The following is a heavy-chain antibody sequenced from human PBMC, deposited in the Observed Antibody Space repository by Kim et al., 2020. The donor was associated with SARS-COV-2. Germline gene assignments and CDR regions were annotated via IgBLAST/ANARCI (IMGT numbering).Heavy chain of an antibody. CDR1: GFTFSSYA. Sequence: GGSLRLSCAASGFTFSSYAMSWVRQAPGKGLEWVSAISGSGGSTYYADSVKGRFTISRDNSKNTLYLQMNSLRAEDTAVYYCAQLYRDIGATMPNFDYWGRGTLVTVSS. D-gene: IGHD5-12*01. J-gene: IGHJ4*02. CDR2: ISGSGGST. CDR3: AQLYRDIGATMPNFDY. V-gene: IGHV3-23*01.